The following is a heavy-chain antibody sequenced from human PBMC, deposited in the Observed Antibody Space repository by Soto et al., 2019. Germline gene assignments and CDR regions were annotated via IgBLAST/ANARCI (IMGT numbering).Heavy chain of an antibody. D-gene: IGHD3-22*01. CDR2: IYSGGST. Sequence: GGSLRLSCAASGFTVSSNYMSWVRQAPGKGLEWVSVIYSGGSTYYADSVKGRFTISRDNSKNTLYLQMNSLRAEDTAVYYCARDSHALDSSGSLTYYGMDVWGQRTTVTVSS. V-gene: IGHV3-53*01. CDR1: GFTVSSNY. CDR3: ARDSHALDSSGSLTYYGMDV. J-gene: IGHJ6*02.